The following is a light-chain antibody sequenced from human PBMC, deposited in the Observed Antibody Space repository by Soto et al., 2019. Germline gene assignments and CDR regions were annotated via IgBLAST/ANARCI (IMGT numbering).Light chain of an antibody. Sequence: QSALTQPPSASGSPGQSVTIFCTGTSSDVGTYNYVSWYQQHPGKAPKLMIYDVSKRPSGVPDRFSGSKSGNTASLTVSGLQAEDEADYYCISYAGSSIWVFGGGTKLTVL. CDR2: DVS. V-gene: IGLV2-8*01. CDR1: SSDVGTYNY. CDR3: ISYAGSSIWV. J-gene: IGLJ3*02.